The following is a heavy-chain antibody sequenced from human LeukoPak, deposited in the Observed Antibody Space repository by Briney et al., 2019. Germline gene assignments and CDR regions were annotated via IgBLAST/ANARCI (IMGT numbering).Heavy chain of an antibody. Sequence: PSQTLSLTCTVSGGSISSGGYYWSWIRQHPGKGLEWIGYIYYSGSTNYNPSLKSRVTISVDTSKNQFSLKLSSVTAADTAVYYCARHDSRITIFGVVIPTQPFDYWGQGTLVTVSS. CDR3: ARHDSRITIFGVVIPTQPFDY. J-gene: IGHJ4*02. D-gene: IGHD3-3*01. V-gene: IGHV4-31*03. CDR1: GGSISSGGYY. CDR2: IYYSGST.